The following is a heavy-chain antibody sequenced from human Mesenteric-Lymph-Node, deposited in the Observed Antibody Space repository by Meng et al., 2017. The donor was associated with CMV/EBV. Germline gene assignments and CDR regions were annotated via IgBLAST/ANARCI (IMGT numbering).Heavy chain of an antibody. CDR1: GGSFSCYY. D-gene: IGHD3-9*01. J-gene: IGHJ4*02. V-gene: IGHV4-34*01. CDR2: INHSGST. CDR3: ARGSSYDILTGYFDY. Sequence: HQWGPELLKPSESRAVTFAGSGGSFSCYYWNWIRQYPEKGLEWIGEINHSGSTTYNPSFTSRIIISVDTSTNQISLNMSSVTAADTAVYYCARGSSYDILTGYFDYWGQGALVTVSS.